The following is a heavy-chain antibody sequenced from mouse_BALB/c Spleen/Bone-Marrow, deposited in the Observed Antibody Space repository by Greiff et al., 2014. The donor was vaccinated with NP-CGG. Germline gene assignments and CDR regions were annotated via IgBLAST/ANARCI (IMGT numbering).Heavy chain of an antibody. CDR3: AISDYYGYAWFAY. CDR2: IYPGNGDT. D-gene: IGHD2-14*01. Sequence: LQQSGAELVKPGASVKMSCKTSGYIFTSYNMRWVKQTPGQGLGWIGAIYPGNGDTSYNQKFKDKATLTADKSSSTAYIQLSSLTSEDSAVYYCAISDYYGYAWFAYWGQGTLVTVSA. V-gene: IGHV1-12*01. CDR1: GYIFTSYN. J-gene: IGHJ3*01.